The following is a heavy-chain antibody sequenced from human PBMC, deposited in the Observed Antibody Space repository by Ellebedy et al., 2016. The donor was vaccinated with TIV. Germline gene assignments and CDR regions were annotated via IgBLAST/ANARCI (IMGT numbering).Heavy chain of an antibody. CDR3: ARGGIQVSGLDACDI. V-gene: IGHV3-13*01. D-gene: IGHD6-19*01. CDR2: IGIRGDS. J-gene: IGHJ3*02. Sequence: PGGSLRLSCAASGFIFSKYDMQWVRQSKGKGLEWVSGIGIRGDSHYSDSVKGRFTISRENAMNSVYLQMNSLRAGDSAVYYCARGGIQVSGLDACDIWGQGTMVTVSS. CDR1: GFIFSKYD.